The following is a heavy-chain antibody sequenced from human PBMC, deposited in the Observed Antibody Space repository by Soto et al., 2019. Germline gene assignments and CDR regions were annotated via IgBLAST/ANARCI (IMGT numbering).Heavy chain of an antibody. CDR3: AFTGTFQSHY. V-gene: IGHV3-23*01. Sequence: GGSLRLSCAGSGFTFSGYAMTWVRQAPGRGLEWVSVISTSGDRPDYADSVKGRFTISRDNSKNMLYLQMNSLRVEDTAIYYCAFTGTFQSHYWGHGTPVTVSS. J-gene: IGHJ4*01. CDR2: ISTSGDRP. CDR1: GFTFSGYA. D-gene: IGHD4-17*01.